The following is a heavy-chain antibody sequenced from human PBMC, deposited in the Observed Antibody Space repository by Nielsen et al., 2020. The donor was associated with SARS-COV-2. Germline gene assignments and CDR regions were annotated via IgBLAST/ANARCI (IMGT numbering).Heavy chain of an antibody. J-gene: IGHJ3*01. V-gene: IGHV3-7*01. CDR2: IKPDGSEK. CDR1: GFTFSKAW. Sequence: GGSLRLSCVASGFTFSKAWMSWVRQVPGKGLEWVADIKPDGSEKFYVDSVKGRFTISRDNAKNSMSLQMNSLRVEDTAVYYCARDWSRAFDVWGQGTMVTVSS. CDR3: ARDWSRAFDV.